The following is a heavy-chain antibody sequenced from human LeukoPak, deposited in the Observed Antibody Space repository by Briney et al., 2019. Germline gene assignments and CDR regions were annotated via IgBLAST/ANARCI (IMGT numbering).Heavy chain of an antibody. D-gene: IGHD3-9*01. CDR1: GGSISSYY. CDR2: IYYSGST. CDR3: ARDPGYDIKSWYYYGMDV. J-gene: IGHJ6*04. Sequence: PPETLSLTCTVSGGSISSYYWSWIRQPPGKGLEWIGYIYYSGSTNYNPSLKSRVTISVDTSKNQFSLKLSSVTAADTAVYYCARDPGYDIKSWYYYGMDVWGKGTTVTVSS. V-gene: IGHV4-59*01.